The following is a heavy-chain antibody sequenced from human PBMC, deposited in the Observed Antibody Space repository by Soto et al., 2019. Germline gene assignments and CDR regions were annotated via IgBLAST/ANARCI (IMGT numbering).Heavy chain of an antibody. CDR2: IIPVFGTP. Sequence: QVQLGQSGSEVKKSGSSVKVSCKASGYSFSSHAITWVRQAPGQGLEWMGGIIPVFGTPSYAQKFQGRVTISADKSTNTSSLELRSLRSEDTAVYNCARGGALSTSWYWGDGLDSWGQGTQVTVSS. CDR3: ARGGALSTSWYWGDGLDS. D-gene: IGHD6-13*01. CDR1: GYSFSSHA. V-gene: IGHV1-69*06. J-gene: IGHJ4*02.